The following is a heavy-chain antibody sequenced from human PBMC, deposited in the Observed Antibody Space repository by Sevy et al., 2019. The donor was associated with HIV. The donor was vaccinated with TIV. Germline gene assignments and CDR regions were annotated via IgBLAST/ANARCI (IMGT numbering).Heavy chain of an antibody. CDR2: MSYDGSNE. Sequence: GESLKISCAASGFTFSNYIMHWVRQAPGKGLEWVAVMSYDGSNEYYADSVKGRFTISRDTSKNTLYLQMNSLRPEDTAVYSCASGVYYYDSSGYYSFDYWGQGTLVTVSS. V-gene: IGHV3-30-3*01. CDR3: ASGVYYYDSSGYYSFDY. D-gene: IGHD3-22*01. CDR1: GFTFSNYI. J-gene: IGHJ4*02.